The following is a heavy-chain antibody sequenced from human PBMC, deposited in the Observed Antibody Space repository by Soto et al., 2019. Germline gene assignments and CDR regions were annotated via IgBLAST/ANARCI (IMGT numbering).Heavy chain of an antibody. Sequence: ITLKESGPTLVTPTQTLTLTCTFSGFSRSTSGMGVHWIRQPPGKALEWLALIYWDGDKRYRPSLKSRLTITEDTSKNQVVLTMTNMDPVDTATYYCAHKASSGRIYWGQGTLVTVSS. D-gene: IGHD1-26*01. CDR2: IYWDGDK. V-gene: IGHV2-5*02. CDR3: AHKASSGRIY. J-gene: IGHJ4*02. CDR1: GFSRSTSGMG.